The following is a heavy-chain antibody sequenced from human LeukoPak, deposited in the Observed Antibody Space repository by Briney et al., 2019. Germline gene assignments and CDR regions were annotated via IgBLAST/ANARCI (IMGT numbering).Heavy chain of an antibody. Sequence: GGSLRLSCAASGFTFDDYAMHWVRQAPGKGLEWVSGISWNSGSIGYADSVKGRFTISRDNAKNSLYLQMNSLRAGDMAVYYCAKAGNWNDADGAFDIWGQGTMVTVSS. J-gene: IGHJ3*02. CDR1: GFTFDDYA. V-gene: IGHV3-9*03. D-gene: IGHD1-1*01. CDR2: ISWNSGSI. CDR3: AKAGNWNDADGAFDI.